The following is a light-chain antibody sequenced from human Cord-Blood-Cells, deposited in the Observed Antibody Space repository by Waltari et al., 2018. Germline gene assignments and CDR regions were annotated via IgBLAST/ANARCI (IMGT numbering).Light chain of an antibody. V-gene: IGLV2-14*01. CDR3: SSYTSSSTLEVV. Sequence: SALLPPAPVSRSSGHTITLPCSANTGHVSPYNYVPCYHQHPGKAPKLMISDVSNRPSGVSNRFSGSKSGNTASLTISGLQAEDEADYYCSSYTSSSTLEVVFGGGTKLTVL. J-gene: IGLJ2*01. CDR2: DVS. CDR1: TGHVSPYNY.